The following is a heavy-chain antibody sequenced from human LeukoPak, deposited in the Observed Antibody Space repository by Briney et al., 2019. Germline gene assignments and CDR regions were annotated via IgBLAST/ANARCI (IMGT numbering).Heavy chain of an antibody. CDR1: GYTFTGYY. CDR2: INPNSSGT. CDR3: ASGAHCSGGSYYSGAFDI. V-gene: IGHV1-2*02. J-gene: IGHJ3*02. Sequence: ASVKVSCKASGYTFTGYYMHWVRQAPGQGLEWMGWINPNSSGTNYAQKFQGRVTMTRDTSISTAYMELTRLRSDDTAVYYCASGAHCSGGSYYSGAFDIWGQGTMVTVSS. D-gene: IGHD2-15*01.